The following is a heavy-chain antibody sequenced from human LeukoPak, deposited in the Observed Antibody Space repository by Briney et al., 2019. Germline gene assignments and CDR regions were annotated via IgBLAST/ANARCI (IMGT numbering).Heavy chain of an antibody. Sequence: ASVKVSCKASGYTFTSYGISWVRQAPGQGLEWMGWISAYNGNTNYAQKLQGRVTMTTDTSTSTAYMELRSLRSDDTAVYYCARGGRYDFWSGYVYYFDYWGQGTLVTVSS. CDR3: ARGGRYDFWSGYVYYFDY. J-gene: IGHJ4*02. V-gene: IGHV1-18*01. CDR1: GYTFTSYG. CDR2: ISAYNGNT. D-gene: IGHD3-3*01.